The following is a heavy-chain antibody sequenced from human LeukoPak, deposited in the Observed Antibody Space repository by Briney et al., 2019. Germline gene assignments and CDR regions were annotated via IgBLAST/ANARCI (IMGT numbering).Heavy chain of an antibody. CDR1: GFTFSSYW. D-gene: IGHD3-22*01. Sequence: GGSLRLSCAASGFTFSSYWMSWVRQAPGKGLEWVANIKQDGSEKYYVDSVKGRFTISRDNAKNSLYLQMNSLRAEDTAVYYCARDAAGADSNGYLPPADSFDYWGQGTLVTVSS. CDR2: IKQDGSEK. V-gene: IGHV3-7*03. J-gene: IGHJ4*02. CDR3: ARDAAGADSNGYLPPADSFDY.